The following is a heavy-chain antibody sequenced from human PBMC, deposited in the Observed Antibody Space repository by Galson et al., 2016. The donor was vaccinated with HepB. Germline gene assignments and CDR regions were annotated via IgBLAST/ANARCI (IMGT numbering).Heavy chain of an antibody. Sequence: SLRLSCAASGFTFTSYSMHWVRQAPGKGLESISCIWTDGTTIHYADSVKGRFTISRGNSKNSLYLQMNGLRAEDTAVYYCARDSCSSYVGCLFDPWGQGTTVTVSS. CDR2: IWTDGTTI. CDR1: GFTFTSYS. CDR3: ARDSCSSYVGCLFDP. J-gene: IGHJ5*01. V-gene: IGHV3-33*01. D-gene: IGHD2-15*01.